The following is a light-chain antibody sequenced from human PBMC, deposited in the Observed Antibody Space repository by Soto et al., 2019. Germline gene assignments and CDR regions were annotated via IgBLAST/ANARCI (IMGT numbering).Light chain of an antibody. J-gene: IGKJ1*01. Sequence: EIWLTQSPGTLSLSPGERATLSCRAGQSVSGNYLAWFQQKPGQAPRLLIYGASSRATGIPDRFSGSGSGTDFPLTISRLEPEEFAVYCCQQYGSSPQTFGQGTKVEIK. CDR3: QQYGSSPQT. CDR2: GAS. V-gene: IGKV3-20*01. CDR1: QSVSGNY.